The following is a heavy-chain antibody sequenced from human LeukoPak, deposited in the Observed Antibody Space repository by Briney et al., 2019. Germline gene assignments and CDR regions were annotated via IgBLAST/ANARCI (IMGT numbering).Heavy chain of an antibody. Sequence: GGSLRLSCAASGFRFSDYWMNWVRQAPGKGLEWVANIKQDASEEFYVDSVEGRFTVSRDNAKNSLFLQMNSLRAEDTAVYYCARDLFDLYSSGWYDNEYFQHWGQGTLVTVSS. V-gene: IGHV3-7*01. J-gene: IGHJ1*01. CDR3: ARDLFDLYSSGWYDNEYFQH. CDR1: GFRFSDYW. D-gene: IGHD6-19*01. CDR2: IKQDASEE.